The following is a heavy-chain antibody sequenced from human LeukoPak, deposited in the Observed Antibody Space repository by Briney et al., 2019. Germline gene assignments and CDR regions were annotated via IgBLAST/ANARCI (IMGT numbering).Heavy chain of an antibody. D-gene: IGHD2-2*01. CDR2: ISAYNGNT. J-gene: IGHJ4*02. CDR3: ARDQHEIVVVSAAVDFDY. V-gene: IGHV1-18*01. Sequence: ASVKASCKASGYTFTSYGISWVRQAPGQGPEWMGWISAYNGNTNYAQKLQGRVTMTTDTSTSTAYMELRSLRSDDTAVYYCARDQHEIVVVSAAVDFDYWGQGTLVTVSS. CDR1: GYTFTSYG.